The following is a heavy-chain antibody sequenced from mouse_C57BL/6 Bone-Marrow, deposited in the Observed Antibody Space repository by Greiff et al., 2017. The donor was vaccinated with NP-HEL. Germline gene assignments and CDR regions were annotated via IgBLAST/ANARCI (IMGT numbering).Heavy chain of an antibody. CDR3: ARGLYYGNYVRGNYFDY. CDR1: GYTFTSYW. CDR2: IDPNSGGT. V-gene: IGHV1-72*01. D-gene: IGHD2-1*01. Sequence: QVQLQQPGAELVKPGASVKLSCKASGYTFTSYWMHWVKQRPGRGLEWIGRIDPNSGGTKYNEKFKSKATLTVDKPSSTAYMQLSSLTSEDSAVYYGARGLYYGNYVRGNYFDYWGQGTTLTVSS. J-gene: IGHJ2*01.